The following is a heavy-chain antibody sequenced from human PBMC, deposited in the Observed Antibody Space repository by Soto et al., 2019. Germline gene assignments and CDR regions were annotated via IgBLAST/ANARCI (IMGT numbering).Heavy chain of an antibody. Sequence: EVQLVESGGGLVQPGGCLRLSCEISGFNFNTYWMHWVRQGPGEGVVWVSRINTDGTNTDYADSVKGRFTISRDNAKKTVYLDMRSLSVDDTGVYYCTRDGGGKYYGGFDKWGQGTLVIVSS. CDR2: INTDGTNT. V-gene: IGHV3-74*01. J-gene: IGHJ4*02. CDR3: TRDGGGKYYGGFDK. CDR1: GFNFNTYW. D-gene: IGHD3-3*01.